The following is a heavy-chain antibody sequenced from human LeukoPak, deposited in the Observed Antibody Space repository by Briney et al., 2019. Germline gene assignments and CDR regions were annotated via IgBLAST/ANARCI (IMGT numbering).Heavy chain of an antibody. CDR1: GFTFDDYA. CDR3: AKETKRNWSLLDAGWPYLDF. J-gene: IGHJ4*02. V-gene: IGHV3-9*01. CDR2: ISWNSGDI. Sequence: GRSLRLSCAASGFTFDDYAMHWVRQAPGKGLEWVSGISWNSGDIDYADSVKGRFTISRDNAKNSLYLQMNSLSAEDTAFYYCAKETKRNWSLLDAGWPYLDFWGQGILVTVSS. D-gene: IGHD3-22*01.